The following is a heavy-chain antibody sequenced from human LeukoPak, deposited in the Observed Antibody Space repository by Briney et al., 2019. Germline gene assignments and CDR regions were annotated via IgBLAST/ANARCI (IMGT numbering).Heavy chain of an antibody. CDR2: IKQDGSTN. V-gene: IGHV3-7*01. Sequence: GGSLRLSCAASGFTFSNSWMAWVRQAPGKGLEWVANIKQDGSTNHYADSLKGRFTISRDNPKNSVYVQMNSLRADDTAVYYCARDTDGSLDYWGQGILVTVAS. J-gene: IGHJ4*02. D-gene: IGHD1-26*01. CDR3: ARDTDGSLDY. CDR1: GFTFSNSW.